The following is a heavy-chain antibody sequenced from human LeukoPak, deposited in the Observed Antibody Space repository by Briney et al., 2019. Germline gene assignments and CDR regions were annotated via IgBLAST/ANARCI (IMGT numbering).Heavy chain of an antibody. D-gene: IGHD3-10*01. CDR1: GFTFSSYE. CDR3: AGAPSGSYRFDP. Sequence: GGSLRLSCAASGFTFSSYEMNWVRQAPGKGLEWVSYISSSGSTIYYADSVKGRFTISRDNAKNSLYLQMNSLRAEDTAVYYCAGAPSGSYRFDPWGQGTLVTVSS. CDR2: ISSSGSTI. J-gene: IGHJ5*02. V-gene: IGHV3-48*03.